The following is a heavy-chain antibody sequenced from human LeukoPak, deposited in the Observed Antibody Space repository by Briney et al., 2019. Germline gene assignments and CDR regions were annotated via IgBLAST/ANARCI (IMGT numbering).Heavy chain of an antibody. CDR3: ARALSYCSSTSCSLYYYYYYMDA. V-gene: IGHV3-48*01. CDR2: ISSGSTTI. D-gene: IGHD2-2*01. CDR1: GFTFSSHN. J-gene: IGHJ6*03. Sequence: GGSLRLSCAASGFTFSSHNMNWVRQAPGKGLEWVSYISSGSTTIYHADSVKGRFTISRDNAKNSLYLQMNSLRAEDTAVYYCARALSYCSSTSCSLYYYYYYMDAWGKGTTVTVSS.